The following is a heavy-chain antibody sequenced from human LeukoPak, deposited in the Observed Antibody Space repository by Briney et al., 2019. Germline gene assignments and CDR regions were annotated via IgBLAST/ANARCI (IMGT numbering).Heavy chain of an antibody. Sequence: SVKVSCKASGYTFTGYFIHWVRQAPGQGLEWMGWISAYNGNTDYAQKFQGRVTMTTDTATSKVYMEMRSLSSDDTAVYYCAAARSFGELWDWSYYQYGMDVWGQGTTVTVSS. CDR2: ISAYNGNT. V-gene: IGHV1-18*04. CDR3: AAARSFGELWDWSYYQYGMDV. D-gene: IGHD3-10*01. CDR1: GYTFTGYF. J-gene: IGHJ6*02.